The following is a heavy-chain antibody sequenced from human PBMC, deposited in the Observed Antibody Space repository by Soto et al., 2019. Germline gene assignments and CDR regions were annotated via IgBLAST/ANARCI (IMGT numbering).Heavy chain of an antibody. CDR1: GGSFSGYY. V-gene: IGHV4-34*01. Sequence: QVQLQQWGAGLLKPSETLSLTCAVYGGSFSGYYWSWIRQPPGKGLEWIGEINHSGSTNYNPSLKSRVTIALDTSKNQFSLKLSSVTAADTAVYYCARALVLEWLSSYYYYYGMDVWGQGTTVTVSS. D-gene: IGHD3-3*01. J-gene: IGHJ6*02. CDR2: INHSGST. CDR3: ARALVLEWLSSYYYYYGMDV.